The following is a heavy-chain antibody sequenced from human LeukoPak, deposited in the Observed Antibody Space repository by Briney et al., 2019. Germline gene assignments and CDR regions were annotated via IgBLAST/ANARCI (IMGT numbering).Heavy chain of an antibody. CDR3: AKGYSSGFLHFDY. V-gene: IGHV3-7*03. D-gene: IGHD6-19*01. CDR2: IRQDGSDK. CDR1: GFTFSTYW. Sequence: GGSLRLSCAASGFTFSTYWMSWVRQAPGKGLEWVANIRQDGSDKYYVDSVKGRFTISRDNAKNSLYLQMNSLTVEDTALYYCAKGYSSGFLHFDYWGQGTLVTVSS. J-gene: IGHJ4*02.